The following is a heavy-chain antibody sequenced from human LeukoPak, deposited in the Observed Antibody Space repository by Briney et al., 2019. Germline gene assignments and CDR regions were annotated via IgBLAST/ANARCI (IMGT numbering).Heavy chain of an antibody. CDR1: GFTFSSYA. CDR3: AKDQRAHYYDNSGYYFPYYFDY. V-gene: IGHV3-23*01. J-gene: IGHJ4*02. D-gene: IGHD3-22*01. Sequence: GGSLRLSCAASGFTFSSYAMSWVRQAPGKGLEWVSAISGSGGSTYYADSVKGRFTISRDNSKNTLYLQMNSLRAEDTAVYYCAKDQRAHYYDNSGYYFPYYFDYWGQGTLVTVSS. CDR2: ISGSGGST.